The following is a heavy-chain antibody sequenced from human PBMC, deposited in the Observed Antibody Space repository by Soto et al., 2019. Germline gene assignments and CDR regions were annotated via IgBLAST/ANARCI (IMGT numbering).Heavy chain of an antibody. CDR3: ARWWSGSGQGFAP. D-gene: IGHD3-3*01. Sequence: QVQLQESGPGLVKPSQTLSLTCTVSGGSISSGDYYWSWIRQHPGKGLEWIGYSYYSGSTCYNPSLTSRVMISVETSKTRSSLKLSSVTAAGTAVYYFARWWSGSGQGFAPWGEGTLVTVSS. CDR1: GGSISSGDYY. CDR2: SYYSGST. V-gene: IGHV4-31*03. J-gene: IGHJ5*02.